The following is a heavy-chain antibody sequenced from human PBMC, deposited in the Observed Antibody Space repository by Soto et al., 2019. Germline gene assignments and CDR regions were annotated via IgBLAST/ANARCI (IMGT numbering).Heavy chain of an antibody. CDR3: ARDNGMAGSFDP. D-gene: IGHD2-8*01. Sequence: PGGSLRPSCAASGFTFSSYSMNWARQAPGKGLEWIAYITSSSTTIFYADSVKGRFTISRDNAKNSLYLQMNSLRDEDTAVYYCARDNGMAGSFDPWGQGTLVTVSS. J-gene: IGHJ5*02. V-gene: IGHV3-48*02. CDR2: ITSSSTTI. CDR1: GFTFSSYS.